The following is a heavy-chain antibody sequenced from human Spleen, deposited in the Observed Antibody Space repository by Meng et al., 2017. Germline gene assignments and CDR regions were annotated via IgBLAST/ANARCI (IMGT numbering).Heavy chain of an antibody. D-gene: IGHD3-10*01. CDR2: IYWDDDK. CDR1: GFSLNTSGVG. J-gene: IGHJ5*02. Sequence: SGPTLVQPTQTLTLTCTFSGFSLNTSGVGVGWIRQPPGKALEWLALIYWDDDKRDRPSLKSRLTITKDTAKNQVVLTMTNMDPVYTATYDCAHTILRPYYAGTGTVDCFDPWGQGTLVTVSS. V-gene: IGHV2-5*02. CDR3: AHTILRPYYAGTGTVDCFDP.